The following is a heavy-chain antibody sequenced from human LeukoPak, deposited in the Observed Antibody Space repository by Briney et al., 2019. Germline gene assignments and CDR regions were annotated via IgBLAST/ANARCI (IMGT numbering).Heavy chain of an antibody. CDR1: GGSISSYY. CDR2: IYYSGST. Sequence: PSETLSLTCTVSGGSISSYYWSWIRQPPGKGLEWIGYIYYSGSTNYNPSLKSRVTISVDTSKNQFSLKLSSGTAADTAVYYCARVAYDSSGYYYRLDYWGQGTLVTVSS. D-gene: IGHD3-22*01. J-gene: IGHJ4*02. CDR3: ARVAYDSSGYYYRLDY. V-gene: IGHV4-59*01.